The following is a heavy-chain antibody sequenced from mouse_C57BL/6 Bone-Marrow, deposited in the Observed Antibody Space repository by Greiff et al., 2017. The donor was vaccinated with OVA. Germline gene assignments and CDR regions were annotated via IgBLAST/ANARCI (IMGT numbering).Heavy chain of an antibody. J-gene: IGHJ3*01. CDR3: TRDYDSAWFGY. D-gene: IGHD2-4*01. Sequence: VQLKESGTVLARPGASVKMSCKTSGYTFTSYWMHWVKQRPGQGLEWIGAIYPGNSDTSYNQKFKGKAKLPAVTSASTAYMELSSLTNEESAVYYCTRDYDSAWFGYWGQGTLVTVSA. V-gene: IGHV1-5*01. CDR2: IYPGNSDT. CDR1: GYTFTSYW.